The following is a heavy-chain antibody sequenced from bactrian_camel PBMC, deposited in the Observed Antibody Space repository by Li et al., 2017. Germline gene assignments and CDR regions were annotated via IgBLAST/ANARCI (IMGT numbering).Heavy chain of an antibody. V-gene: IGHV3S1*01. CDR2: IYTDGGRT. Sequence: HVQLVESGGGSVQAGGSLRLSCEVSGYTYSGYCMGWYRQAPGKEREGVAAIYTDGGRTEYADSVKGRFTISKDNAKNTLYLQNEWPETRRDCNVLLCGS. D-gene: IGHD6*01. CDR1: GYTYSGYC.